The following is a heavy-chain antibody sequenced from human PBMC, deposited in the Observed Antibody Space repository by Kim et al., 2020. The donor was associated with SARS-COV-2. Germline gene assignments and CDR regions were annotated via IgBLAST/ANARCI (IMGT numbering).Heavy chain of an antibody. D-gene: IGHD2-21*02. J-gene: IGHJ4*02. CDR1: GGSFSGYY. CDR3: ARLIAYCGGDCYLDY. Sequence: SETLSLTCAVYGGSFSGYYWSWIRQPPGKGLEWIGEINHSGSTNYNPSLKSRVTISVDTSKNQFSLKLSSVTAADTAVYYCARLIAYCGGDCYLDYWGQGTLVTVSS. V-gene: IGHV4-34*01. CDR2: INHSGST.